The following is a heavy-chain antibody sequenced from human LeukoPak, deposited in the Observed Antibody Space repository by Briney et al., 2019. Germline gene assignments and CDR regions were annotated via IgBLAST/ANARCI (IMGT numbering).Heavy chain of an antibody. D-gene: IGHD5-18*01. CDR3: ARHDITAMVTAGGAFDI. CDR2: IYYSGST. J-gene: IGHJ3*02. V-gene: IGHV4-59*08. CDR1: GGSISSYY. Sequence: SETLSLTCTVSGGSISSYYWSWIRQPPGEGLEWIGYIYYSGSTNYNPSLKSRVTISVDTSKNQFSLKLSSVTAADTAVYYCARHDITAMVTAGGAFDIWGQGTMVTVSS.